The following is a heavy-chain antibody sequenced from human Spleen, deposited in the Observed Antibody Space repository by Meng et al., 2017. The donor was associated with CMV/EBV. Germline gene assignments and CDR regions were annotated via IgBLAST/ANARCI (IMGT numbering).Heavy chain of an antibody. CDR3: AKGKAGITIFGVVPLDY. CDR2: ISGSGGST. V-gene: IGHV3-23*01. D-gene: IGHD3-3*01. CDR1: GFTFSSYA. J-gene: IGHJ4*02. Sequence: LSLTCAASGFTFSSYAMSWVRQAPGKGLEWVSAISGSGGSTYYADSVKGRFTISRDNSKNTLYLQMNSLRAEDTAVYYCAKGKAGITIFGVVPLDYWGQGTLVTVSS.